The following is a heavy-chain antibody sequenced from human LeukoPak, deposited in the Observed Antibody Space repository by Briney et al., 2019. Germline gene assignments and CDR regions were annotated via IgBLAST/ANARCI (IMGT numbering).Heavy chain of an antibody. Sequence: SETLSLTCAVYGGSFSGYYWSWIRQPPGKGREWIGEINHSGSTNYNPSLKRRVTISVDTSKNQFSLKLSSVTAADTAVYYCARVDTAMGEFDYWGQGTLVTVSS. CDR3: ARVDTAMGEFDY. CDR1: GGSFSGYY. J-gene: IGHJ4*02. CDR2: INHSGST. D-gene: IGHD5-18*01. V-gene: IGHV4-34*01.